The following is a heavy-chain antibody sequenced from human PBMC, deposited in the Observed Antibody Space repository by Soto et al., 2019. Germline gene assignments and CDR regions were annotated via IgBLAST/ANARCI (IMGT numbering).Heavy chain of an antibody. CDR2: ISYDGSNK. Sequence: GGSLRLSCAASGFTFSSYGMHWVRQAPGKGLEWVAVISYDGSNKYYADSVKGRFTIFRDNSKNTQYLQMNSLRAEDTAVYYCAKDDAAAGTFDYWGQGTLVTVSS. J-gene: IGHJ4*02. CDR1: GFTFSSYG. D-gene: IGHD6-13*01. CDR3: AKDDAAAGTFDY. V-gene: IGHV3-30*18.